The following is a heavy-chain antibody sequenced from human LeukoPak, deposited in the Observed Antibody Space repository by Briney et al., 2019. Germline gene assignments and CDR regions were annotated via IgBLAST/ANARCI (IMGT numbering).Heavy chain of an antibody. Sequence: GGSLRLSCAASGFTFSSYWMSWVRQAPGKGLEWVANIKQDGSEKYYVDSVKGRSTISRDNAKNSLYLQMNSLRAEDTAVYYCAREAYYDFWSGYYLPHFDYWGQGTLVTVSS. J-gene: IGHJ4*02. V-gene: IGHV3-7*03. CDR2: IKQDGSEK. CDR1: GFTFSSYW. CDR3: AREAYYDFWSGYYLPHFDY. D-gene: IGHD3-3*01.